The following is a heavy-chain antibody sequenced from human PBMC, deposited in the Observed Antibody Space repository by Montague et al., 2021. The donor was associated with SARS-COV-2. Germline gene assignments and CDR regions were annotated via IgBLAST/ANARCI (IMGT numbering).Heavy chain of an antibody. CDR2: ISSSGRS. CDR3: ARVLGSGSYQFDY. D-gene: IGHD1-26*01. V-gene: IGHV4-31*03. Sequence: TLSLTCTVSGDSIGSGGYYWSWIRQHPGKGLDWLGYISSSGRSFYNPSLRSRLTISLDTSKNQFSLQLSSVTAADTALYYCARVLGSGSYQFDYWGQGTLVTVSS. CDR1: GDSIGSGGYY. J-gene: IGHJ4*02.